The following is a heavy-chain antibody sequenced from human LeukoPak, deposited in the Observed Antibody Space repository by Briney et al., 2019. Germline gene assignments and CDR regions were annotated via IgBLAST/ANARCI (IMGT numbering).Heavy chain of an antibody. CDR2: IYYSGST. CDR1: GGSISSSSYY. J-gene: IGHJ4*02. V-gene: IGHV4-39*07. CDR3: AGGRRGAGATSFDY. D-gene: IGHD1-26*01. Sequence: SETLSPTCTVSGGSISSSSYYWGWIRQPPGKGLEWIGSIYYSGSTYYNPSLKSRVTISVDTSKNQFSLKLSSVTAADTAVYYCAGGRRGAGATSFDYWGQGTLVTVSS.